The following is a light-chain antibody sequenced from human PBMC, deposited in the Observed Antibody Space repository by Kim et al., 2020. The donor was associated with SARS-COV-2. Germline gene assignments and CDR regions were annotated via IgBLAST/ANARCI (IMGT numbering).Light chain of an antibody. CDR3: SSFTNSFTLV. CDR2: DVT. CDR1: SGDVGGYKY. J-gene: IGLJ2*01. Sequence: GQSITSSGPGTSGDVGGYKYVSWYQKHPGKAPKLMIYDVTKRPSGVSNRFSGSKSGNTASLTISGLQAEDEADYYCSSFTNSFTLVFGGGTQLTVL. V-gene: IGLV2-14*03.